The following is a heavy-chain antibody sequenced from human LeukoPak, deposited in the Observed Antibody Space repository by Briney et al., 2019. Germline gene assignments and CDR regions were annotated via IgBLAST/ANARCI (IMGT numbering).Heavy chain of an antibody. CDR1: GFSLSTSGVG. CDR3: AHDSPGNFGFDV. Sequence: SGPTLVNPTQTLTLTCTFSGFSLSTSGVGVGWIRQPPGKALEWLAFIYGDDNKRYSPSLKGRLTITKDTSKNQVVLTMTNMDPVDTATYYCAHDSPGNFGFDVWGQGTTVTVSS. CDR2: IYGDDNK. D-gene: IGHD3-10*01. V-gene: IGHV2-5*02. J-gene: IGHJ6*02.